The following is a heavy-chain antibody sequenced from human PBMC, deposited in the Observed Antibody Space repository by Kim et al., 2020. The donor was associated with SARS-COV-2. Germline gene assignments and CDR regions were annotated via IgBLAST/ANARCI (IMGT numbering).Heavy chain of an antibody. D-gene: IGHD6-19*01. Sequence: GESLKISCEGSGYTFAKYWVAWVRQMPGKGLEWMGIIYPGDSDTRYSPSFQGQVTMSVDKSLNTAYLQWNSLKTLDTGMYFCASAVVGTFYYGMDVWGQGTTVIVTS. CDR3: ASAVVGTFYYGMDV. CDR2: IYPGDSDT. V-gene: IGHV5-51*01. CDR1: GYTFAKYW. J-gene: IGHJ6*02.